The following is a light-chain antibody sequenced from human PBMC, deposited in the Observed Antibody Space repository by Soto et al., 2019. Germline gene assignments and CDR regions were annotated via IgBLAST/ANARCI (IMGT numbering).Light chain of an antibody. CDR1: QSISPW. Sequence: DIQMTQSPSPLSASVGDRVTITCRASQSISPWLAWYQQKPGKAPKLLIFDASNLESGVPSRFSGSGSGTEFTLTISSLQPDDFATYYCLQYHTYRTFGQGTKVDIK. J-gene: IGKJ1*01. V-gene: IGKV1-5*01. CDR2: DAS. CDR3: LQYHTYRT.